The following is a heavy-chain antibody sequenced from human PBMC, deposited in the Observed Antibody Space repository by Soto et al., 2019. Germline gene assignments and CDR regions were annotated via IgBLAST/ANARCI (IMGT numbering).Heavy chain of an antibody. CDR1: GGTFSSYA. J-gene: IGHJ5*02. CDR3: ARDSRGATTAPHA. D-gene: IGHD1-26*01. Sequence: SVKVSCKASGGTFSSYAISWVRQAPGQGLEWMGGIIPIFGTANYAQKFQGRVTITADESTSTAYMELSSLRSEDTAVYYCARDSRGATTAPHAWGQGTLVTGFS. V-gene: IGHV1-69*13. CDR2: IIPIFGTA.